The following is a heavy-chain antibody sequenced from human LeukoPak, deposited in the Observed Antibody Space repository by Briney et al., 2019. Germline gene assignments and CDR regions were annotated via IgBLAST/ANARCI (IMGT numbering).Heavy chain of an antibody. Sequence: SETLSLTCAVYGGSFSGYYWSWIRQPPGKGLEWIGEINHSGSTNYNPSLKSRVTISVDTSKNQFSLKLSSVTAADTAVYYCARRGYCSSTSCRPGSWFDPWGQGTLVTVSS. CDR1: GGSFSGYY. D-gene: IGHD2-2*01. J-gene: IGHJ5*02. V-gene: IGHV4-34*01. CDR2: INHSGST. CDR3: ARRGYCSSTSCRPGSWFDP.